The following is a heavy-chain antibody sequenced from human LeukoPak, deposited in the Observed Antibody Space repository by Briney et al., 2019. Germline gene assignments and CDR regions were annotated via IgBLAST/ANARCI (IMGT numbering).Heavy chain of an antibody. CDR2: IKQDGSEK. Sequence: PGGSLRLSCAASGFTFSSYWMSWVRQAPGKGLEWVANIKQDGSEKYYVDSVKGRFTISRDNAKNSLYLQMNSLRAEDTAVYYCARGGYSGYDLSFDYWGQGTLVTGSS. CDR1: GFTFSSYW. V-gene: IGHV3-7*01. CDR3: ARGGYSGYDLSFDY. J-gene: IGHJ4*02. D-gene: IGHD5-12*01.